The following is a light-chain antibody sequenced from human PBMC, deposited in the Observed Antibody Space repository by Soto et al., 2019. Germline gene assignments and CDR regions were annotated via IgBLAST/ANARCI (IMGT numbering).Light chain of an antibody. CDR3: QQSFSNPFT. Sequence: DIQMTQSPSSLSAFVGDRVTITCRASQRVSRYLNWYQQKPGNPPKFLIYASNILQSGVPSRFSGDGAGTDFTLTISALQPEDIATYYCQQSFSNPFTFGQGTRLEVK. V-gene: IGKV1-39*01. CDR2: ASN. CDR1: QRVSRY. J-gene: IGKJ2*01.